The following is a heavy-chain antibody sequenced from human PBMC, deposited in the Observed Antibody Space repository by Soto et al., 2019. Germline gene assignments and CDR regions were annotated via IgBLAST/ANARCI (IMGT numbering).Heavy chain of an antibody. CDR2: IVPLFGPA. D-gene: IGHD2-21*02. J-gene: IGHJ6*01. Sequence: QVQLVQSGAEVKKPGSSVKVSCKASGGTFPSYTFNWVRQAPGQGLEWLGGIVPLFGPANYAKKFQGRVTITADQSTGTAYMELSRLRSADTPAYYCASGPGTGDLTRYTSNYAGMDVWGQGTTVIGS. CDR3: ASGPGTGDLTRYTSNYAGMDV. V-gene: IGHV1-69*01. CDR1: GGTFPSYT.